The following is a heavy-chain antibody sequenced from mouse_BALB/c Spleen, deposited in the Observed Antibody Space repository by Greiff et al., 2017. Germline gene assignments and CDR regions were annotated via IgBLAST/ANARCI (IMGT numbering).Heavy chain of an antibody. J-gene: IGHJ4*01. CDR1: GYSITSDYA. CDR3: ARSMISTDYAMDY. D-gene: IGHD2-3*01. CDR2: ISYSGST. V-gene: IGHV3-2*02. Sequence: EVKLMESGPGLVKPSQSLSLTCTVTGYSITSDYAWNWIRQFPGNKLEWMGYISYSGSTSYNPSLKSRISITRDTSKNQFFLQLNSVTTEDTATYYCARSMISTDYAMDYWGQGTSVTVSS.